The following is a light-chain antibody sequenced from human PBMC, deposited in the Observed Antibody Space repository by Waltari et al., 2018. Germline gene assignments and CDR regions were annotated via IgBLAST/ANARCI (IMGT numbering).Light chain of an antibody. Sequence: DIVMTQSPLSLPVTPGEPASISCRSSQSLLHSNVYNNLDWYLQKPGQSPQLLIYLGSNRAAGVPDRFSGSGSGTDFTLKISRVEAEDVGVYYCMQALQRGTFGPGTKVDIK. CDR3: MQALQRGT. CDR1: QSLLHSNVYNN. CDR2: LGS. V-gene: IGKV2-28*01. J-gene: IGKJ3*01.